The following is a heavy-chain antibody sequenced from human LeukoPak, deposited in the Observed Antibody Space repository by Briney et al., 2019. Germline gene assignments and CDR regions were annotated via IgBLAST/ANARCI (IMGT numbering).Heavy chain of an antibody. Sequence: GGSLRLSCAASGFTFSSYSMNWVRQAPGKGLEWVSYIGSSGSAIYYADSVKGRFTISRDNAKNSLYLQMNSLRAEDTAVYYCARVSAIVGATWGFDPWGQGTLVTVSS. J-gene: IGHJ5*02. V-gene: IGHV3-48*01. CDR3: ARVSAIVGATWGFDP. CDR2: IGSSGSAI. D-gene: IGHD1-26*01. CDR1: GFTFSSYS.